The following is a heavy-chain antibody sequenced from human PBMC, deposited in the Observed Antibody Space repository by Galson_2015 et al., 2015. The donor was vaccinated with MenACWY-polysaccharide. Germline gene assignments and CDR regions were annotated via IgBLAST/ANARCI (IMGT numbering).Heavy chain of an antibody. Sequence: LRLSCAASGFSLGGWYMSWIRQAPGKGLEWLSYISKSGDSPFYADSVKGRFAIFRDNAKNSLYLQLNSLEVEDTAIYYCARGHYGLDVWGQGTTVTVSS. CDR1: GFSLGGWY. V-gene: IGHV3-11*01. CDR2: ISKSGDSP. J-gene: IGHJ6*02. CDR3: ARGHYGLDV.